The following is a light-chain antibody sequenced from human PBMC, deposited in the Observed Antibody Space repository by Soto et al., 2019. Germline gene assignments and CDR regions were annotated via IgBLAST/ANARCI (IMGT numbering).Light chain of an antibody. CDR3: SSYTRSSSVV. J-gene: IGLJ3*02. CDR2: EVS. V-gene: IGLV2-14*01. Sequence: QSVLTQPASVSGSPGQSITISCTGTSSDVGGYKFVSWYQQHPGKAPKLIIYEVSNRPSGVSNRFSGSKSGNAASLTISGLQAEDEADYYCSSYTRSSSVVFGGGTKPTVL. CDR1: SSDVGGYKF.